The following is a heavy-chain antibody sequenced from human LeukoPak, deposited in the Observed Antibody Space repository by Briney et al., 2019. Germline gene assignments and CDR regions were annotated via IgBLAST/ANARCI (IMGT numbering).Heavy chain of an antibody. CDR3: ARFYGP. D-gene: IGHD3-16*01. CDR2: ISYDGSNK. V-gene: IGHV3-30-3*01. J-gene: IGHJ5*02. Sequence: PGRSLRLSCAASGFTFSSYAMHWVRQAPGKGLEWVAVISYDGSNKYYADSVKGRFTISRDNAKNSLYLQMNSLRAEDTAVYYCARFYGPWGQGTLVTVSS. CDR1: GFTFSSYA.